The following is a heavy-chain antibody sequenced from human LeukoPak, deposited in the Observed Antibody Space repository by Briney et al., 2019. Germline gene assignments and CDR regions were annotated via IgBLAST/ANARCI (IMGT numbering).Heavy chain of an antibody. CDR1: GDSMRGSY. CDR2: IYYSGST. D-gene: IGHD4-17*01. Sequence: SETLSLTCTVSGDSMRGSYWNWIRQPPGKALEWIGLIYYSGSTIYNPSLKSRVTMWVDTAKKQFSLNLTSVSAADTALYFCAKVDGGGGDYGFDSWGQGTLVTVSS. V-gene: IGHV4-59*12. J-gene: IGHJ4*02. CDR3: AKVDGGGGDYGFDS.